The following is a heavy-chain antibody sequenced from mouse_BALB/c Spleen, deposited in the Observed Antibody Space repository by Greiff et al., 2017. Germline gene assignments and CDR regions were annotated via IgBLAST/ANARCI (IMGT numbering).Heavy chain of an antibody. Sequence: QLQQSGAELVRPGSSVKISCKASGYAFSSYWMNWVKQRPGQGLEWIGQIYPGDGDTNYNGKFKGKATLTADTSSSTAYMQLSSLTSEDAAVYFCARYDYDGAMDYWGQGTSVTVSS. CDR1: GYAFSSYW. CDR3: ARYDYDGAMDY. CDR2: IYPGDGDT. D-gene: IGHD2-4*01. J-gene: IGHJ4*01. V-gene: IGHV1-80*01.